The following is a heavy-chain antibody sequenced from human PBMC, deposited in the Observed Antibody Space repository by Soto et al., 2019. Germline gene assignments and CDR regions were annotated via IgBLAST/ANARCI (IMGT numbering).Heavy chain of an antibody. J-gene: IGHJ4*02. CDR3: ASRSSWSLYYFDY. CDR2: IYHSGST. CDR1: GGSISSGGYS. D-gene: IGHD6-13*01. V-gene: IGHV4-30-2*01. Sequence: SETLSLTCAVSGGSISSGGYSWSWIRQPPGKGLEWIGYIYHSGSTYYNPSLKSRVTISVDRSKNQFSLKLSSVTAADTAAYYCASRSSWSLYYFDYWGQGTLVTAPQ.